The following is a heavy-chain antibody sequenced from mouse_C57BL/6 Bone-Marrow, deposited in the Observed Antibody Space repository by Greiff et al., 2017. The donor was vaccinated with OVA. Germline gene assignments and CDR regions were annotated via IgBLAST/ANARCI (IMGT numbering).Heavy chain of an antibody. V-gene: IGHV7-3*01. CDR2: IRNKANGYTT. CDR3: ARYPYQGNAMDY. D-gene: IGHD2-10*01. J-gene: IGHJ4*01. Sequence: EVKLEESGGGLVQPGGSLSLSCAASGFTFTDYYMSWVRQPPGKALEWLGFIRNKANGYTTEYSASVKGRFTISRDNSQSILYLQMNALRAEDSATYYCARYPYQGNAMDYWGQGTSVTVSS. CDR1: GFTFTDYY.